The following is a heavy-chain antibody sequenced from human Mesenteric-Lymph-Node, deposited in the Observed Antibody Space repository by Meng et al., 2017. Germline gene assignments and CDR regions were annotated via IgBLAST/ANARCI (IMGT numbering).Heavy chain of an antibody. Sequence: SETLSLTCSVSGGSVNSDTYHLNWTRQPPGKGPDFLGYLYGSGSTNYKSSRKSRGTISVDTSKHQVSLKVSFVNAADTAVYYCATQPMQHSFDSSGAFDYWGQGALVTVSS. D-gene: IGHD3-22*01. J-gene: IGHJ4*02. CDR1: GGSVNSDTYH. V-gene: IGHV4-61*01. CDR2: LYGSGST. CDR3: ATQPMQHSFDSSGAFDY.